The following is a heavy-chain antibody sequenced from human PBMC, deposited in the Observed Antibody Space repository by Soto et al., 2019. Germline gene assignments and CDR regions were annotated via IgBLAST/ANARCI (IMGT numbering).Heavy chain of an antibody. V-gene: IGHV1-69*01. CDR3: TSFDSNGYYPQNHY. J-gene: IGHJ4*02. D-gene: IGHD3-22*01. Sequence: QVILAQSGAEMKKPGSSVKVSCKVSGGSFSSFSINWVRQAPGQRFEWMGGIIPILGTANFTQKFQDRVTFTADESTATAYITLSSLTSEDTAFYYCTSFDSNGYYPQNHYWGPGTQVTVSS. CDR2: IIPILGTA. CDR1: GGSFSSFS.